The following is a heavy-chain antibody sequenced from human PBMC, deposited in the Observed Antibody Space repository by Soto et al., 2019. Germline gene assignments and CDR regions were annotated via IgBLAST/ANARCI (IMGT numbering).Heavy chain of an antibody. D-gene: IGHD6-19*01. CDR2: IYYSGST. CDR1: GGSISSSSYY. CDR3: ARRTAVEFGMDV. V-gene: IGHV4-39*01. Sequence: QLQLQESGPGLVKPSETMSLTCTVSGGSISSSSYYWGWIRQPPGKGLEWIGSIYYSGSTYYNPSLKSRVTISVDTSKNQFSLKLSSVTAADTAVYYCARRTAVEFGMDVWGQGTTVTVSS. J-gene: IGHJ6*02.